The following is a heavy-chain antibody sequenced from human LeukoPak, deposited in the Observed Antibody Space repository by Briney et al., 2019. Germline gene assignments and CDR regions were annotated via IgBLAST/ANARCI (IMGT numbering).Heavy chain of an antibody. D-gene: IGHD1-7*01. CDR3: ARGETNYYYYYMDV. CDR2: IYYSGST. CDR1: GGSISSHY. J-gene: IGHJ6*03. Sequence: PSETLSPTCTVSGGSISSHYWSWIRQPPGKGLEWIGYIYYSGSTNYNPSLKSRVTISVDTSKNQFSLKLSSVTAADTAVYYCARGETNYYYYYMDVWGKGTTVTVSS. V-gene: IGHV4-59*11.